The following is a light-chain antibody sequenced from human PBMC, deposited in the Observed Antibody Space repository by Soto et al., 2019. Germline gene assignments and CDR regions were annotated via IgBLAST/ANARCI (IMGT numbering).Light chain of an antibody. J-gene: IGLJ2*01. Sequence: QSALTQPASVSGSPGQSITISCTGTSSDVDGYNFVSWYQQHPGKAPKLIIYDVSNRPSGVSNRFSGSKSGNTASLTISGLQAEDEADFYCSSYTTSSTVIFGGGTKLTVL. CDR1: SSDVDGYNF. CDR2: DVS. V-gene: IGLV2-14*01. CDR3: SSYTTSSTVI.